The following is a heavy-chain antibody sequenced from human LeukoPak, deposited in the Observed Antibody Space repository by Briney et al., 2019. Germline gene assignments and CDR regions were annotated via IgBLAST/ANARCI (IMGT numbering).Heavy chain of an antibody. D-gene: IGHD2-2*01. CDR2: IYYSGST. CDR1: GGSISSSSYY. V-gene: IGHV4-39*07. J-gene: IGHJ5*02. Sequence: SETLSLTCTVSGGSISSSSYYWGWIRQPPGKGLEWIGSIYYSGSTYYNPSLKSRVTISVDTSKNQFSLKLSSVTAADTAVYYCARRRRYCSSTSCPPDTTGWFDPWGQGTLVTVSS. CDR3: ARRRRYCSSTSCPPDTTGWFDP.